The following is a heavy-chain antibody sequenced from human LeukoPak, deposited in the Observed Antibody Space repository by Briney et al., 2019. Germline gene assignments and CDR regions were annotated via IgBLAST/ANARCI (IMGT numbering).Heavy chain of an antibody. CDR2: IWYDGSNK. CDR1: GFTFSSYG. CDR3: AREARFGGDYYYYMDV. Sequence: GGSLRLSCAASGFTFSSYGMHWVRQAPGKGLEWVAVIWYDGSNKYYADSVKGRFTISRDNSKNTLYLQMNSLRAEDTAVYYCAREARFGGDYYYYMDVWGKGTTVTVSS. V-gene: IGHV3-33*01. J-gene: IGHJ6*03. D-gene: IGHD3-10*01.